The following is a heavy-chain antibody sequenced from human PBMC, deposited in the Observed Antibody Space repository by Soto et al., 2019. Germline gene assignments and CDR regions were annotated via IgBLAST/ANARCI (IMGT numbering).Heavy chain of an antibody. Sequence: SETLSVTCTVSGGSISRYYWSWIRQPPGKGLEWIGYIYYSGSTNYNPSLKSRVTISVDTSKNQFSLKLSSVTAADTAVYYCARLRYFDWLDYWGQGTLVTVS. CDR3: ARLRYFDWLDY. V-gene: IGHV4-59*01. CDR1: GGSISRYY. CDR2: IYYSGST. D-gene: IGHD3-9*01. J-gene: IGHJ4*02.